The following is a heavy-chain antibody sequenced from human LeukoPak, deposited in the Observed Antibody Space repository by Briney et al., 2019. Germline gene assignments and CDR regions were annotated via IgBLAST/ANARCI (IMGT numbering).Heavy chain of an antibody. CDR3: ARDASSYSSSWY. CDR1: EFTFSTYL. D-gene: IGHD6-13*01. V-gene: IGHV3-7*01. Sequence: GGSLRLSCAASEFTFSTYLMTWVRQAPGKGLEWVANIKQDGSEKYYVDSVKGRFTISRDNAKNSLYLQMNSLRAEDTAVYYCARDASSYSSSWYWGQGTLVTVSS. J-gene: IGHJ4*02. CDR2: IKQDGSEK.